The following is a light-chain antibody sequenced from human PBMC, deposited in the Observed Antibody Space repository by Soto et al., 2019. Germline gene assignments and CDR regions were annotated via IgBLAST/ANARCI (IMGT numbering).Light chain of an antibody. Sequence: EIVLTQSQATLSVSPGESATLSCRASQSVSSSYLAWYQQKPGQAPRLLIYGASSRATGIPDRFSGSGSGTDFTLTISRLEPEDFAVYYCQQYGSSPLTFGGGTKVDIK. J-gene: IGKJ4*01. CDR1: QSVSSSY. CDR3: QQYGSSPLT. V-gene: IGKV3-20*01. CDR2: GAS.